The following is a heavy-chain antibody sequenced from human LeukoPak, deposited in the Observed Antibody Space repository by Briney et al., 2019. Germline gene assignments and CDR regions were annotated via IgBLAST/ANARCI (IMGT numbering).Heavy chain of an antibody. CDR2: IYYSGST. CDR1: GGSFSGYY. J-gene: IGHJ5*02. Sequence: SETLSLTCAAYGGSFSGYYWSWIRQPPGKGLEWIGYIYYSGSTNYNPSLKSRVTISVDTSKNQFSLKLSSVTAADTAVYYCARGGSTSYRKFLYNWFDPWGQGTPVTVSS. V-gene: IGHV4-59*01. CDR3: ARGGSTSYRKFLYNWFDP. D-gene: IGHD1-1*01.